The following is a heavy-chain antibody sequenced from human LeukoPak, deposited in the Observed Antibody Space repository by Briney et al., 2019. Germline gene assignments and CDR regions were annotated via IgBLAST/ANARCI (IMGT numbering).Heavy chain of an antibody. Sequence: PGGSLRLSCAASGFTFSSYEMNWVRQAPGKGLEWVSYISSSGSTIYYADSVKGRFTISRDNSKNTLYLQMNSLRAEDTAVYYCAKGERLGGGYYMDVWGKGTTVTISS. V-gene: IGHV3-48*03. D-gene: IGHD1-26*01. J-gene: IGHJ6*03. CDR2: ISSSGSTI. CDR3: AKGERLGGGYYMDV. CDR1: GFTFSSYE.